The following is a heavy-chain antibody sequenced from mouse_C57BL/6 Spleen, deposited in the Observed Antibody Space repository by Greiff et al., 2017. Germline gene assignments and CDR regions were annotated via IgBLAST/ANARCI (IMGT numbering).Heavy chain of an antibody. Sequence: EVQLVESGGGLVKPGGSLKLSCAASGFTFSSYAMSWVRQTPEKRLEWVATISDGGSYTYYPDNVKGRFTISRDNAKNNLYLQMSHLKSEDTAMYYCARDRGGPFDYWGQGTTLTVSS. CDR3: ARDRGGPFDY. CDR1: GFTFSSYA. V-gene: IGHV5-4*01. CDR2: ISDGGSYT. J-gene: IGHJ2*01. D-gene: IGHD1-1*02.